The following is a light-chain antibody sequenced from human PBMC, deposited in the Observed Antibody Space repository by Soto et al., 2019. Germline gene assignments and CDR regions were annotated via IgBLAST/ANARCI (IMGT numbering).Light chain of an antibody. CDR3: SSYTSASTLLYL. Sequence: QSALTQPASVSGSPGQSITISCNGTSSDVGGYNYVSWYQQHPGIAPKLLIYGVTNRPSGVSTRFSGSKSGNTASLTISGLQAEDEADYHCSSYTSASTLLYLFGTGTKVTVL. J-gene: IGLJ1*01. CDR2: GVT. V-gene: IGLV2-14*01. CDR1: SSDVGGYNY.